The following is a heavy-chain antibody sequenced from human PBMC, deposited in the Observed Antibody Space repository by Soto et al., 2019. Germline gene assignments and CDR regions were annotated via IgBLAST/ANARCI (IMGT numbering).Heavy chain of an antibody. J-gene: IGHJ4*02. CDR1: GFTLSDYY. CDR2: ISSGGSTI. CDR3: ARAWELLTLCDY. Sequence: QVQLVESGGGLVKPGGSLRLSCAASGFTLSDYYMSLIRQAAGKGLEWVSYISSGGSTIYYADSVKGRFTISRDNAKNSLDLQRNSLRAEDTAVYYWARAWELLTLCDYWGQGTLVTVSS. D-gene: IGHD1-26*01. V-gene: IGHV3-11*01.